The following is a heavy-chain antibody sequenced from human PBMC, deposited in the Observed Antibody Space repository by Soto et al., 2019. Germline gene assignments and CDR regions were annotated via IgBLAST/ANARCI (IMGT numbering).Heavy chain of an antibody. CDR2: IRSKSYGKTT. D-gene: IGHD4-17*01. V-gene: IGHV3-49*03. CDR1: GFTFGDYG. CDR3: TRERWDYGDPTWYFDL. Sequence: PGGPLRLSCSTSGFTFGDYGMTWFRQAPGKGLEWVGLIRSKSYGKTTEYAASATDRFTISRDDSKRIAYLQMNSLKADDTAVYYCTRERWDYGDPTWYFDLWGRGTLVTVSS. J-gene: IGHJ2*01.